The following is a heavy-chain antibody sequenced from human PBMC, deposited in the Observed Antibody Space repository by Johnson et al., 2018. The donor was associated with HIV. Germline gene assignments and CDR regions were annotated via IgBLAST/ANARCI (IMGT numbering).Heavy chain of an antibody. D-gene: IGHD5-18*01. Sequence: VQLVESGGGVVRPGGSLRLSCAASGFTFDDYGMSWVRQAPGKGLEWVSGINWNGGSTGYADSVKGRFTFSRDNAKNSLYLQMNSLRAEDTALYYCARGKAWIQSWDDAFDIWGQGTVVTVSS. V-gene: IGHV3-20*04. J-gene: IGHJ3*02. CDR3: ARGKAWIQSWDDAFDI. CDR1: GFTFDDYG. CDR2: INWNGGST.